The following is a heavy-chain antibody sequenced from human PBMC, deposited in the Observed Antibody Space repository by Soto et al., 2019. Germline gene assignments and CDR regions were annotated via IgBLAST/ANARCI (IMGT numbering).Heavy chain of an antibody. J-gene: IGHJ6*02. V-gene: IGHV1-18*04. D-gene: IGHD3-9*01. CDR2: ISAYNGNT. CDR1: GYTFTSYG. Sequence: ASVKVSCKASGYTFTSYGISWVRQAPGQGLEWMGWISAYNGNTNYAQKLQGRVTMTTDTSTSTAYMELRSLRSDDTAVYYCARSIYFAARDGMDVSGQGTKVTVSS. CDR3: ARSIYFAARDGMDV.